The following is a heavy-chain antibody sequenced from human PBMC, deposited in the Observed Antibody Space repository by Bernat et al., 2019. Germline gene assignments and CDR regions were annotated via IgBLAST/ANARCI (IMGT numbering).Heavy chain of an antibody. Sequence: EVQLLESGGGLVQPGGSLRLSCAASGFTFSSYAMSWVRQAPGKGLEWVSGINGNGDTTYYADPVQGRFTISRDNFRTTVYLQMNSLRVDDTAVYYCATGSNAAQWVHFDYWGQGTLDTVSS. CDR2: INGNGDTT. J-gene: IGHJ4*02. V-gene: IGHV3-23*01. D-gene: IGHD1-26*01. CDR3: ATGSNAAQWVHFDY. CDR1: GFTFSSYA.